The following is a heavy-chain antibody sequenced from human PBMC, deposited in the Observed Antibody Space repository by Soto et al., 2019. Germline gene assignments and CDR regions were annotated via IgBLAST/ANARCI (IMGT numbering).Heavy chain of an antibody. CDR1: GDSISSSNW. CDR3: ARDRRTFGVPFDI. V-gene: IGHV4-4*01. Sequence: QVQLQESGPGLVKPAGTLSLSCDVFGDSISSSNWWSWVRQSPGGGLEWIGEVFHGGTTNYNPSLKSRVTISVDKSKKQFSLKLNSMTAADTAVYFCARDRRTFGVPFDIWGQGALVTVSS. CDR2: VFHGGTT. J-gene: IGHJ4*02. D-gene: IGHD2-8*01.